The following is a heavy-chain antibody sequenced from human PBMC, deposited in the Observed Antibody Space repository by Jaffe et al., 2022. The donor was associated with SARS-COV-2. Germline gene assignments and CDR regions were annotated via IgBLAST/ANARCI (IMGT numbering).Heavy chain of an antibody. J-gene: IGHJ6*02. CDR3: AKDRSGSSSSYYGMDV. V-gene: IGHV3-30*18. CDR2: ISYDGSNK. D-gene: IGHD6-6*01. CDR1: GFTFSSYG. Sequence: QVQLVESGGGVVQPGRSLRLSCAASGFTFSSYGMHWVRQAPGKGLEWVAVISYDGSNKYYADSVKGRFTISRDNSKNTLYLQMNSLRAEDTAVYYCAKDRSGSSSSYYGMDVWGQGTTVTVSS.